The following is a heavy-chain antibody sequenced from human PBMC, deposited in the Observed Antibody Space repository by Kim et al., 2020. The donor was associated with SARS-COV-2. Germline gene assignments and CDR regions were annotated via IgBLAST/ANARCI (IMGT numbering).Heavy chain of an antibody. D-gene: IGHD6-19*01. Sequence: GGSLRLSCAASGFTVSSNYMSWVRQAPGKGLEWVSVIYSGGSTYYADSVKGRFTISRDNSKNTLYLQMNSLRAEDTAVYYCARTRDVAAFYYYYGMDVWGPGTTVTVSS. CDR3: ARTRDVAAFYYYYGMDV. CDR1: GFTVSSNY. J-gene: IGHJ6*02. V-gene: IGHV3-53*01. CDR2: IYSGGST.